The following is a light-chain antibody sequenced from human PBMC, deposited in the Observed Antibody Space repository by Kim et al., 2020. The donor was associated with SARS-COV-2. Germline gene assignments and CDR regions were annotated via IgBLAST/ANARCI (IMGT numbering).Light chain of an antibody. CDR2: DAS. CDR3: QQRSNWPLT. V-gene: IGKV3-11*01. Sequence: VAPGERATLSCRASQSVSSYLAWYQQKPGQAPRLLIYDASNRATGIPARFSGSGSATDFTLTISSLEPEDFAVYYCQQRSNWPLTFGGGTKVEIK. CDR1: QSVSSY. J-gene: IGKJ4*01.